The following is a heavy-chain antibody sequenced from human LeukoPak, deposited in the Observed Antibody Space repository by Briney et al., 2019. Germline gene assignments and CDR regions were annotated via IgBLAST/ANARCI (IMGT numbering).Heavy chain of an antibody. J-gene: IGHJ4*02. Sequence: GESLKISCKGSGYSFTSYWIGWVRQMPGKGLEWMGTNYPGDSDTRYSPSFQGQVTISADKSISTAYLQWSSLKASDTAMYYCARPQGPRGEVIDYWGQGTLVTVSS. CDR3: ARPQGPRGEVIDY. V-gene: IGHV5-51*01. CDR1: GYSFTSYW. D-gene: IGHD3-16*01. CDR2: NYPGDSDT.